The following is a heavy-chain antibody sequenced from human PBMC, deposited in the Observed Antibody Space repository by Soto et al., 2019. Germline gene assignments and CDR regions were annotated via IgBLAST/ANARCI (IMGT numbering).Heavy chain of an antibody. CDR1: GGSISSSNW. J-gene: IGHJ4*02. CDR2: IYHSGST. V-gene: IGHV4-4*02. CDR3: ATGRGYSPYFDY. D-gene: IGHD5-18*01. Sequence: PSETLSITCAVSGGSISSSNWWSWVRQPPGKGLEWIGEIYHSGSTNYNPSLKSRVTISVDKSKNQFSLKLSSVTAADTAVYYCATGRGYSPYFDYWGQGTLVTVSS.